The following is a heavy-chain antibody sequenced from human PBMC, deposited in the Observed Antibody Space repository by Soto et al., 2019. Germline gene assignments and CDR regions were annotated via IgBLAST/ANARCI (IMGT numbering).Heavy chain of an antibody. V-gene: IGHV4-59*01. CDR3: ARNYGLGAFDI. CDR2: IYYSGST. CDR1: GGSISSYY. J-gene: IGHJ3*02. D-gene: IGHD3-10*01. Sequence: SETLSLTCTDSGGSISSYYWSWIRQPPGKGLEWIGYIYYSGSTNYNPSLKSRVTISVDTSKNQFSLKLSSVTAADTAVYYCARNYGLGAFDIWGQGTMVT.